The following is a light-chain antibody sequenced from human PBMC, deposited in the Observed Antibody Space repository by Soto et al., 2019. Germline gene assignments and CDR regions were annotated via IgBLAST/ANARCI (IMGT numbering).Light chain of an antibody. CDR1: SNIGAGYD. J-gene: IGLJ2*01. Sequence: VLTQPPSVSGAPGQRLTISCTGSSSNIGAGYDVHWYQQKPGQAPVLVVYDDTDRPSGIPERFSGSRSGNTATLTISRVEAGDEADYYCQVWDSSSDHVVFGGGTQLTVL. CDR3: QVWDSSSDHVV. V-gene: IGLV3-21*02. CDR2: DDT.